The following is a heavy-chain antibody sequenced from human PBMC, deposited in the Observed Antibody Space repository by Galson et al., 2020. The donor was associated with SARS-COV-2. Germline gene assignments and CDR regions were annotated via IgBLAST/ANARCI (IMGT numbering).Heavy chain of an antibody. CDR2: ISSSGDNS. CDR3: AKPHYTTSSNNYRLEV. J-gene: IGHJ6*02. V-gene: IGHV3-23*01. Sequence: GESLKISCAASGFSFRNYAMTWVRQAPGKGLEWVSDISSSGDNSETADSVRGRFTISRDNFKNTLFLQMNSLRVEDTAIYYCAKPHYTTSSNNYRLEVWGPGTTVTVSS. CDR1: GFSFRNYA. D-gene: IGHD6-6*01.